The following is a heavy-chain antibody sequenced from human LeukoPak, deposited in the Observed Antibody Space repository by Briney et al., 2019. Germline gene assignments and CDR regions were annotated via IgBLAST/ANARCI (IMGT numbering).Heavy chain of an antibody. J-gene: IGHJ3*02. D-gene: IGHD5-12*01. CDR3: ARGETIVADRREGDGFDI. CDR2: VYQSGTT. Sequence: ASETLSLTCVVSGYSISSDYYWVWIRQPPRKGLEGIGNVYQSGTTYSNPSPKSRVTMSVDTSKNQFSLKVNSVTAADTAVYYCARGETIVADRREGDGFDIWGQGTLVTVSS. V-gene: IGHV4-38-2*01. CDR1: GYSISSDYY.